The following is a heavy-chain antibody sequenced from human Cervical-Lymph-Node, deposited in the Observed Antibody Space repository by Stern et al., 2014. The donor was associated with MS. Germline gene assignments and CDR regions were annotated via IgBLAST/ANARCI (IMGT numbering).Heavy chain of an antibody. CDR2: FYWDDEN. CDR1: GFSLSTSGVG. CDR3: TPLKWNPSSPHFDY. J-gene: IGHJ4*02. D-gene: IGHD1-1*01. Sequence: SGPTLVKPTQTLTLTCTFSGFSLSTSGVGVGWIRQPPGKALEWLAFFYWDDENLYSPSLRSRLTITKDTSKTQVVLTMTNMDPVDTATYYVTPLKWNPSSPHFDYWGQGPLVTVSS. V-gene: IGHV2-5*02.